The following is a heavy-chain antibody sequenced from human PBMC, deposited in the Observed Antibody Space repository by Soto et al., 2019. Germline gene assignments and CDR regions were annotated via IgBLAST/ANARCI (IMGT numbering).Heavy chain of an antibody. CDR3: ARDGVHYDVDY. CDR1: GFTFSHCG. V-gene: IGHV3-33*01. CDR2: IWNDGTTT. Sequence: LVESGGGAAQPGRSLRLSCETSGFTFSHCGMHWVRQAPGKGLEWVGMIWNDGTTTHFTDSVKGRFTISRDNSKNTVYLQMNSLRDEDTAVYYCARDGVHYDVDYWGRGTLVTVSS. J-gene: IGHJ4*02. D-gene: IGHD5-12*01.